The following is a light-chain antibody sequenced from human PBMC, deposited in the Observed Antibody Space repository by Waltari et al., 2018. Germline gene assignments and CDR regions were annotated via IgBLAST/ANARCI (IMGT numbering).Light chain of an antibody. V-gene: IGLV1-51*01. CDR2: DNS. Sequence: QSVLTQPPSVSATPGQKVTISCSGSSSNIGNNYVSWYQHLPGTAPKLLIYDNSKRPSGTPYRFSGSKSGTSDTLGITGLQTGDEADYYCATWDSSLSAGVVFGGGTKLTVL. CDR3: ATWDSSLSAGVV. CDR1: SSNIGNNY. J-gene: IGLJ2*01.